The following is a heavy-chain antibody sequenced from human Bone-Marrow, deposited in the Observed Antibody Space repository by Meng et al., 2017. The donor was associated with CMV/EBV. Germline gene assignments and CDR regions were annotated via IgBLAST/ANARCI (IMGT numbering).Heavy chain of an antibody. J-gene: IGHJ5*02. Sequence: ASGYSFCTYWIDWVRQKPGRGLEWIGRIDPNDSYTTYSPSFQGHVSISADKSIGIVYLQWSSLKASDTAMYYCAVVRKAAGLGWSDPWGQGTLVTVSS. CDR1: GYSFCTYW. CDR3: AVVRKAAGLGWSDP. V-gene: IGHV5-10-1*01. D-gene: IGHD6-13*01. CDR2: IDPNDSYT.